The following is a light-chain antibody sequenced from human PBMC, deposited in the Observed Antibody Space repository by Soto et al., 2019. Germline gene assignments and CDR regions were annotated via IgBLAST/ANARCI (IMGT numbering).Light chain of an antibody. CDR2: QDN. CDR3: QAWDSSTVV. V-gene: IGLV3-1*01. J-gene: IGLJ2*01. Sequence: SYELTQPPSVSVSPGQTASITCSGDRLGDKYACWYQQKPGQSPVLVIYQDNKRPSGIPERFSGSNSGNTATLTISGTQAMDEADYFCQAWDSSTVVFGGGTKSPS. CDR1: RLGDKY.